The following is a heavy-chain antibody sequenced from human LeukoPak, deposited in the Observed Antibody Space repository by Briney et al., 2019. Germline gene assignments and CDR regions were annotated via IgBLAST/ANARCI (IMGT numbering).Heavy chain of an antibody. V-gene: IGHV5-10-1*01. D-gene: IGHD6-6*01. CDR1: GYIFTSYW. CDR2: IDPTDSYT. Sequence: GESLKISCKGSGYIFTSYWITWVRQMPGKGVEWMGMIDPTDSYTNYSPSFQVHVTISTDKSISTAYLHWTSLKASDTAIYYCARRGRSSSNFDFWGQGTLVTVSS. CDR3: ARRGRSSSNFDF. J-gene: IGHJ4*02.